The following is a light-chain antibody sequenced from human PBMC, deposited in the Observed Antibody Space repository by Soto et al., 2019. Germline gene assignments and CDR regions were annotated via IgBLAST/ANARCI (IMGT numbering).Light chain of an antibody. J-gene: IGLJ1*01. Sequence: QSVLTQPPSVSEAPRQRVTISFSGRSSNSGNNAVNWYQQLPGQAPKIVIYYDNLLTSGVSDRFSGSKSGISASLAISDLQSDDEADYYCAAWDDSLNAYVFGPGTKVTVL. CDR3: AAWDDSLNAYV. CDR1: SSNSGNNA. CDR2: YDN. V-gene: IGLV1-36*01.